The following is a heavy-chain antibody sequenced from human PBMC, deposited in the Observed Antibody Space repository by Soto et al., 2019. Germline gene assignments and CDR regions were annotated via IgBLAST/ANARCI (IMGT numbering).Heavy chain of an antibody. CDR2: INHSGST. V-gene: IGHV4-34*01. CDR1: GGSFSGYY. J-gene: IGHJ6*02. Sequence: SETLSLTCAVYGGSFSGYYWSWIRQPPGKGLEWIGEINHSGSTNYNPSLKSRVTISVDTSKNQFSLKLSSVTAADTAVYYCARDRLSYSGYDWGYYYYGMDVWGQGTTVTVSS. CDR3: ARDRLSYSGYDWGYYYYGMDV. D-gene: IGHD5-12*01.